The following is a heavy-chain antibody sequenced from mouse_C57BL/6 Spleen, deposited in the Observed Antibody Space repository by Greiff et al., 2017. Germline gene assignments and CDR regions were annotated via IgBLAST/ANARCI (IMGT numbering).Heavy chain of an antibody. CDR1: GFTFTDYY. V-gene: IGHV7-3*01. CDR3: ARSPYDSYAMDY. J-gene: IGHJ4*01. Sequence: EVKLVESGGGLVQPGGSLSLSCAASGFTFTDYYMSWVHQPPGKALEWLGFIRNKANGYTTAYSASVKGRFTISRDNSQSILYLQMNALRAEDSATYYCARSPYDSYAMDYWGQGTSVTVSS. CDR2: IRNKANGYTT.